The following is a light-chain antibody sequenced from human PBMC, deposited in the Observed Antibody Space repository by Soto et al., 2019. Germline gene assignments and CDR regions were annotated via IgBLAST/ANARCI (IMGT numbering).Light chain of an antibody. CDR3: QQRTNWPSST. Sequence: VLTQSPATLSLSPGERATLSCRASQSVRTYLAWYQQKPGQVPRLLIHDASSRATGIPARFSSSGSGTDFTLTISSQEPEDFAVYYCQQRTNWPSSTFGQGTRLEI. J-gene: IGKJ5*01. V-gene: IGKV3-11*01. CDR2: DAS. CDR1: QSVRTY.